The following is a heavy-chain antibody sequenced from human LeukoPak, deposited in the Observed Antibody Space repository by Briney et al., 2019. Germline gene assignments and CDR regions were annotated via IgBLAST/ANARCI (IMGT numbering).Heavy chain of an antibody. CDR2: ISAYNGDT. CDR3: ARASLWFGELSHHLDY. V-gene: IGHV1-18*01. CDR1: GYTFTKYG. D-gene: IGHD3-10*01. J-gene: IGHJ4*02. Sequence: ASVKVSCKASGYTFTKYGIIWVRQAPGQGLEWMGCISAYNGDTNYAQKLQGRVTMSTDTSTSTAYMDLRSLRSDDTAVYYCARASLWFGELSHHLDYWGQGTLVTVSS.